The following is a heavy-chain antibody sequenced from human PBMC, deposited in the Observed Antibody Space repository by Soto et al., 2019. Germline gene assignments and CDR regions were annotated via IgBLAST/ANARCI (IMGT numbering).Heavy chain of an antibody. V-gene: IGHV4-38-2*01. CDR2: IYYTGST. CDR3: ACSTGYYNFDY. J-gene: IGHJ4*02. D-gene: IGHD3-22*01. Sequence: PSETLSLTCAVAGYSIRVPYYWAWIRQPPGKGLEWIGSIYYTGSTYYNPSLKSRLTISVDTSENQFSLKLNSVTAADTAVYYCACSTGYYNFDYWGQGALVTVS. CDR1: GYSIRVPYY.